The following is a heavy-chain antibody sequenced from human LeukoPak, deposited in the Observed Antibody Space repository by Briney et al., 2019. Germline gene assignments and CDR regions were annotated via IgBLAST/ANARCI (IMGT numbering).Heavy chain of an antibody. D-gene: IGHD3-10*01. CDR1: GFTFSSYS. V-gene: IGHV3-21*01. Sequence: GGSLRLSCAASGFTFSSYSMNWVRQAPGKGLEWVSSISSSSSYIYYADSVKGRFTISRDNAKNSLYLQMNSLRAEDTAVYYCARDTLLWFGELPPGGQGTLVTVSS. CDR3: ARDTLLWFGELPP. J-gene: IGHJ4*02. CDR2: ISSSSSYI.